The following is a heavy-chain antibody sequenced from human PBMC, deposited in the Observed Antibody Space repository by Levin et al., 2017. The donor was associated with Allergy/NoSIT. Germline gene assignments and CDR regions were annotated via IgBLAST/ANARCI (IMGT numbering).Heavy chain of an antibody. Sequence: SETLSLTCTVSGGSITNYYWRWIRQPPGKGLEWIGSIYYSGNANYNPSLQSRVTISLDPSKNQFSLNLSSVTAADTAVYYCARDRYGDYWFDSWGQGTLVTVSS. CDR3: ARDRYGDYWFDS. V-gene: IGHV4-59*12. CDR2: IYYSGNA. CDR1: GGSITNYY. J-gene: IGHJ5*01. D-gene: IGHD4-17*01.